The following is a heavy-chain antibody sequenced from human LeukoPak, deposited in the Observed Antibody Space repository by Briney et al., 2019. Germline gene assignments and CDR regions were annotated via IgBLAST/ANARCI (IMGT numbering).Heavy chain of an antibody. CDR2: LYSDGST. V-gene: IGHV3-53*01. Sequence: GGSLRLSCAASGFTVSRNYMSWVRQAPGKGLEWVSVLYSDGSTYHADSVKGRFTISRDNSKNTVYLQMSSLRGDDTAVYYCARDLREHGVFDIWGQGTMVTVSS. CDR1: GFTVSRNY. CDR3: ARDLREHGVFDI. D-gene: IGHD1-26*01. J-gene: IGHJ3*02.